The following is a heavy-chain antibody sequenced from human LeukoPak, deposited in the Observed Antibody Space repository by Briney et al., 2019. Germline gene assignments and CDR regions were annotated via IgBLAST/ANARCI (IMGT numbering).Heavy chain of an antibody. V-gene: IGHV4-31*03. CDR2: IYYSGGT. Sequence: SQALSLTCTVSGGSLSSGGYYWRWIRQHPGEGLEWIGYIYYSGGTYYNPSLKSRVTISVDTSKNQFSLKLSSVTAADTAVYYCARGDTMVRGASRPDAFDIWGQGTMVTVSS. CDR1: GGSLSSGGYY. D-gene: IGHD3-10*01. CDR3: ARGDTMVRGASRPDAFDI. J-gene: IGHJ3*02.